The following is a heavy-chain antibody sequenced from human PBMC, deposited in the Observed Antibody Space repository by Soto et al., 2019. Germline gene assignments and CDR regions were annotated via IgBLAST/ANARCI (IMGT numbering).Heavy chain of an antibody. V-gene: IGHV3-53*01. D-gene: IGHD3-9*01. CDR3: ARASPRGRYFDWLIFPLGH. Sequence: PGGSLRLSCVVSGFTVSSSNYMSWVRQAPGKGLEWVSVIYSGGSTNYADSVKGRFTISRDTAKNSLYLQMNSLRAEDTALYFCARASPRGRYFDWLIFPLGHWGQGTLVTVSS. CDR2: IYSGGST. CDR1: GFTVSSSNY. J-gene: IGHJ4*02.